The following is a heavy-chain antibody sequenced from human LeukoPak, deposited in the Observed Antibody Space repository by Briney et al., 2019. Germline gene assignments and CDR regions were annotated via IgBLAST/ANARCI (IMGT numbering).Heavy chain of an antibody. Sequence: GGSLRLSCAASGFTFSSYSMNWVRQAPGKGLEWVSSISSSSSYIYYADSVKGRFTISRDNAKNSLYLQMNSLRAEDTAVYYCARDIEPYYDSRLPDAFGIWGQGTMVTVSS. CDR2: ISSSSSYI. J-gene: IGHJ3*02. CDR3: ARDIEPYYDSRLPDAFGI. V-gene: IGHV3-21*01. D-gene: IGHD3-22*01. CDR1: GFTFSSYS.